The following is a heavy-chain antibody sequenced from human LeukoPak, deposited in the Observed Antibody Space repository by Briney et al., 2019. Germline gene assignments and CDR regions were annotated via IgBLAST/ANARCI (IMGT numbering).Heavy chain of an antibody. Sequence: GGSLRLSCAASGFTFSSHYMTWVRQTPGKGLEWVANIKQDGGERYHVDSVKGRFTISRDNAKNSLYLQMNSLRAEDTAVYYCARDCSGGICYDYWGRGTLVTASS. D-gene: IGHD2-15*01. CDR3: ARDCSGGICYDY. V-gene: IGHV3-7*05. CDR1: GFTFSSHY. J-gene: IGHJ4*02. CDR2: IKQDGGER.